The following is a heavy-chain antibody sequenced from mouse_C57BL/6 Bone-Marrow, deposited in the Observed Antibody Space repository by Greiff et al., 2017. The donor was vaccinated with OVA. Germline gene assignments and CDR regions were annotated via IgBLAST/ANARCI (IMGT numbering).Heavy chain of an antibody. CDR1: GYTFTSYG. Sequence: QVQLQQSGAELARPGASVKLSCKASGYTFTSYGISWVKQRTGQGLEWIGEIYPSSGNTYYNEKFKGKATLTADKSSSTAYMELRSLTSEDAAVYFWARYLCYYYGSSSPYWGQGTLVTVSA. J-gene: IGHJ3*01. D-gene: IGHD1-1*01. CDR3: ARYLCYYYGSSSPY. V-gene: IGHV1-81*01. CDR2: IYPSSGNT.